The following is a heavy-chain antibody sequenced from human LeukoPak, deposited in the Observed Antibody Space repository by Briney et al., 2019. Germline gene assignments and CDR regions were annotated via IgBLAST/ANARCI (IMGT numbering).Heavy chain of an antibody. D-gene: IGHD6-6*01. CDR2: IYHSGST. CDR3: ARSVKQLADYYYYYYMDV. V-gene: IGHV4-4*02. Sequence: SETLSLTCAVSGGSISSSNWWSWVRQPPGKGLEWIGEIYHSGSTNYNPSLKSRVTISVDTSKNQFSLKLSSVTAADTAVYYCARSVKQLADYYYYYYMDVWGKGTTVTVSS. CDR1: GGSISSSNW. J-gene: IGHJ6*03.